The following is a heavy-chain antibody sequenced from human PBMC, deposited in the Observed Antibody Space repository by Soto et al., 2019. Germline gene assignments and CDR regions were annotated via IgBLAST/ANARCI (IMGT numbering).Heavy chain of an antibody. Sequence: SVKVSCKASGGTFSSYAISWVRQAPGQGLEWMGGIIPIFGTANYAQKFQGRVTMTTDTSTSTAYMELRSLTSDDTAVYYRARSIDYWGQGTLVTVSS. CDR1: GGTFSSYA. CDR2: IIPIFGTA. V-gene: IGHV1-69*05. J-gene: IGHJ4*02. CDR3: ARSIDY.